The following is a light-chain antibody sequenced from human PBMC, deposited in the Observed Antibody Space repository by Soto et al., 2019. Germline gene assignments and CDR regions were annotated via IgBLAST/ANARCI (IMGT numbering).Light chain of an antibody. CDR1: SGHSSYI. CDR3: ETGDSNTRA. Sequence: QPVLTQSSSASASLGSSVKLTCTLSSGHSSYIIAWHQQQPGKAPRYLMKLEGSGSYNKGSGVPDRFSGSSSGADRYLTISNLQSEDEADYYCETGDSNTRAFGGGTKVTVL. J-gene: IGLJ3*02. CDR2: LEGSGSY. V-gene: IGLV4-60*03.